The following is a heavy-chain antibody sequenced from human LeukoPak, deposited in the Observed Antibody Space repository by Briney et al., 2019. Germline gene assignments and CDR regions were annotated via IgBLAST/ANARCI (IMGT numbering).Heavy chain of an antibody. D-gene: IGHD6-19*01. CDR3: ASSSVVSVAGTVY. CDR1: GYTFTGYY. V-gene: IGHV1-2*02. Sequence: ASVKVSCKASGYTFTGYYMHWVRQAPGQGLEWMGWINPNSGGTNYAQKFQGRVTMTRDTSISTAYMELSTLRSDDTAVYYCASSSVVSVAGTVYWGQGTLVTVSS. J-gene: IGHJ4*02. CDR2: INPNSGGT.